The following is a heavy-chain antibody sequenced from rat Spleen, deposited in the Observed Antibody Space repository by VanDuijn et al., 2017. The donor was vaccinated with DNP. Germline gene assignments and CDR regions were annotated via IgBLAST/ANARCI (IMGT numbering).Heavy chain of an antibody. D-gene: IGHD1-12*01. CDR1: GFTFSDYY. CDR3: ARHRTIMPYYYAMDA. J-gene: IGHJ4*01. CDR2: LSYNGGTP. V-gene: IGHV5-7*01. Sequence: EVQLVESGGGLAQPGRSMKLSCAASGFTFSDYYMAWVRQAPKKGLEWVATLSYNGGTPYYRDSVKGRFTISRDNAQSTLYLQMDSLRSEDTATYYCARHRTIMPYYYAMDAWGQGASVTVSS.